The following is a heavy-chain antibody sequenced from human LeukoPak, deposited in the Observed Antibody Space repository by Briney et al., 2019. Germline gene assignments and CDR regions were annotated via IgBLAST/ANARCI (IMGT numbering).Heavy chain of an antibody. Sequence: PGGSLRLSCAASGFTVSTNYMSWVRHAPGRGLEWVSVIYSGGSTYYADSVKGRFTISRDNSKSTLYLQMNSLRAEDTAVYYCTRPHDYWGQGTLVTVSS. CDR2: IYSGGST. CDR3: TRPHDY. V-gene: IGHV3-53*01. J-gene: IGHJ4*02. CDR1: GFTVSTNY.